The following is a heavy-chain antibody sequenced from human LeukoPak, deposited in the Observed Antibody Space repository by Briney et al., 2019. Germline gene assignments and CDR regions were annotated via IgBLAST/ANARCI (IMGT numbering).Heavy chain of an antibody. Sequence: GGSLRLSCAASGFAFSTYARQWVRQAPEKGLEYVSGISGNGDTIYYADSVKGRFTMSRDNTRNTLYLQMGSLRPEDTAVYYCARDGKATNDYWGQGTLVAVSS. CDR2: ISGNGDTI. V-gene: IGHV3-64*02. CDR1: GFAFSTYA. CDR3: ARDGKATNDY. D-gene: IGHD5-24*01. J-gene: IGHJ4*02.